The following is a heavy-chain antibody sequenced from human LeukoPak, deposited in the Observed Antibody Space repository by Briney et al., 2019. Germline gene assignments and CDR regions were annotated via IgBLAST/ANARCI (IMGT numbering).Heavy chain of an antibody. CDR2: VWYDGNNK. CDR1: GFTFINYG. D-gene: IGHD6-19*01. CDR3: ARGQYIAVAGTVFFDY. J-gene: IGHJ4*02. V-gene: IGHV3-33*07. Sequence: GGSLRLSCAASGFTFINYGMYWVRQAPGKGLEWVATVWYDGNNKYYADSVRGRFTISRDNSKNTLYLQMNSLRAEDTAVYYCARGQYIAVAGTVFFDYWGQGTLVTVSS.